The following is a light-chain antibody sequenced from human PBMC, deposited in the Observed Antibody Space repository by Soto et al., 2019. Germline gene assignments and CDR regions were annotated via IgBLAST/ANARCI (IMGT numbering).Light chain of an antibody. CDR3: QQRSNWPSIT. Sequence: EIVLTQSPATLSLSPGERATVSCRASQSVSRYLAWYQQKPGQAPRLLIYDASNRATGIPARFSGSGSGTDFTLTISSLEPEDFAVYYCQQRSNWPSITFGQGTRLEIK. CDR2: DAS. V-gene: IGKV3-11*01. J-gene: IGKJ5*01. CDR1: QSVSRY.